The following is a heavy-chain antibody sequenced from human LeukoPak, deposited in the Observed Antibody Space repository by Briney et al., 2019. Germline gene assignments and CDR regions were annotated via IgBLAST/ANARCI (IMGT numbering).Heavy chain of an antibody. Sequence: ASVKVSCTASGYTFTSDYIHWVRQAPGQGLEWMGMIYPRDGSTSYAQKFQGRVTVTRDTSTSTVHMELSGLRSEDTAVYYCARDREGFDYWGQGTLVTVSS. CDR1: GYTFTSDY. CDR3: ARDREGFDY. J-gene: IGHJ4*02. CDR2: IYPRDGST. V-gene: IGHV1-46*01.